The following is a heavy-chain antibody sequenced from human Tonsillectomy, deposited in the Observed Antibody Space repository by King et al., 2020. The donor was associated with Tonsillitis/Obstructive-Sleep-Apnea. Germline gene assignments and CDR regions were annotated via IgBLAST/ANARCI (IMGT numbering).Heavy chain of an antibody. Sequence: QLQESGPGLVKPSETLSLTCTVSGGSISSYYWSWIRQPAGKGLEWIGRIYTSGSTNYNPSLKSRVTMSVDTSKNQFSLKLSSVTATDTAVYYCARGDCSGGSCYGPDYWGQGTLVTVSS. CDR2: IYTSGST. CDR1: GGSISSYY. J-gene: IGHJ4*02. CDR3: ARGDCSGGSCYGPDY. D-gene: IGHD2-15*01. V-gene: IGHV4-4*07.